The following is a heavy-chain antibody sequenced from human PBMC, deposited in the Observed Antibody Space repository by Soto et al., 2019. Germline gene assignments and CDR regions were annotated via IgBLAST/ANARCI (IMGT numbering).Heavy chain of an antibody. CDR2: IYYSGTA. V-gene: IGHV4-31*03. D-gene: IGHD5-12*01. Sequence: QVQLQESGPGLVKPSQTLSLTCTVSGGSINSGSDYWSWIRQHPEKGLEWIGYIYYSGTAYYNPSLKSRVTMSVDTSNNQFSLKLSSVTAADTAVYYCARVPGIYSGHRSLDPWGQGTLVTVSS. J-gene: IGHJ5*02. CDR1: GGSINSGSDY. CDR3: ARVPGIYSGHRSLDP.